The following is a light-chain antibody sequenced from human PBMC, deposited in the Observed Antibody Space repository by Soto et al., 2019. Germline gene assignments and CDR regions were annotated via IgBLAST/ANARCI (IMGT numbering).Light chain of an antibody. CDR1: QSVLSN. J-gene: IGKJ1*01. CDR3: QQYGSSPRT. CDR2: GAS. V-gene: IGKV3-20*01. Sequence: EIVLTQSPATLSVSPGERATLSCRASQSVLSNVAWYQQKAGQAPRLLIYGASSRATGIPDRFSGSGSGTDFTLTISRLEPEDFAVYYCQQYGSSPRTFGQGTKVDIK.